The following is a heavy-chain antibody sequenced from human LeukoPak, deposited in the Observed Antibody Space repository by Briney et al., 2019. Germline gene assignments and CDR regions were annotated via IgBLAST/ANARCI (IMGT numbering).Heavy chain of an antibody. D-gene: IGHD3-10*01. CDR2: MNPNSGNT. CDR3: AATMVRGVTNYYYYGMDV. Sequence: EASVKVSCKASGYTFTSYDINWVRQATGQGLEWMGWMNPNSGNTGYAQKFQGRVTMTRNTSISTAYMELSSLRSEDTAVYCCAATMVRGVTNYYYYGMDVWGQGTTVTVSS. V-gene: IGHV1-8*01. CDR1: GYTFTSYD. J-gene: IGHJ6*02.